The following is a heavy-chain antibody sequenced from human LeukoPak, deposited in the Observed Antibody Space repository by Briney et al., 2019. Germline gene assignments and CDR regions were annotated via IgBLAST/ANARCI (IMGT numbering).Heavy chain of an antibody. D-gene: IGHD6-19*01. J-gene: IGHJ5*02. Sequence: GASVEVSCKAFGYTFTSYYMHWVRQAPGQGLEWMGIINPSGGSTSYAQKFQGRVTMTRDTSTSTVYMELSSLRSEDTAVYYCARDIAVAGNWFDPWGQGTLVTVSS. CDR1: GYTFTSYY. V-gene: IGHV1-46*01. CDR3: ARDIAVAGNWFDP. CDR2: INPSGGST.